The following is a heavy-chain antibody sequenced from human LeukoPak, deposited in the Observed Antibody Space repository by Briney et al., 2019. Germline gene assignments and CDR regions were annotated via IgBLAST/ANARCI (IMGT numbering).Heavy chain of an antibody. J-gene: IGHJ5*01. CDR3: ARGPPDFYNSGSYYNGYNWFDS. CDR2: INYSGST. D-gene: IGHD3-10*01. V-gene: IGHV4-59*08. Sequence: SETLSLTCTVSGGSISNYYWSWIRQPPGKGLEWIAYINYSGSTNYNPSLKSRVTISVDTSKNQFSLTLTSVTAADTAVYYCARGPPDFYNSGSYYNGYNWFDSWGQGTLVTVSS. CDR1: GGSISNYY.